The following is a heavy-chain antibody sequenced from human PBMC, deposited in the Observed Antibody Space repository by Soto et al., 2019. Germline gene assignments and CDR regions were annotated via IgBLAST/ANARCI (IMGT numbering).Heavy chain of an antibody. CDR2: INHSGST. V-gene: IGHV4-34*01. J-gene: IGHJ6*03. Sequence: SETLSLTCAVYGGSFSGYYWSWIRQPPGKGLEWIGEINHSGSTNYNPSVKSRGTISVDTSKNQLSLKLSSVTAADTAVYYGARGTANVDIVATIGSGYYYYMDVWGKGTTVTVSS. D-gene: IGHD5-12*01. CDR1: GGSFSGYY. CDR3: ARGTANVDIVATIGSGYYYYMDV.